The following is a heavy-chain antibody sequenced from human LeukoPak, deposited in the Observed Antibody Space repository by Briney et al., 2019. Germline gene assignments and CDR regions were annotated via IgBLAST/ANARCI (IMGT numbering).Heavy chain of an antibody. Sequence: KPGGSLRLSCAASGFTFSSYSMNWVRQAPGKGLEWVSSISSSSYIYYADSVKGRFTISRDNAKNSLYLQMNSLRAEDTAVYYCARVSYDSSAYGYDAFDIWGQGTMVTVSS. V-gene: IGHV3-21*01. J-gene: IGHJ3*02. CDR2: ISSSSYI. D-gene: IGHD3-22*01. CDR3: ARVSYDSSAYGYDAFDI. CDR1: GFTFSSYS.